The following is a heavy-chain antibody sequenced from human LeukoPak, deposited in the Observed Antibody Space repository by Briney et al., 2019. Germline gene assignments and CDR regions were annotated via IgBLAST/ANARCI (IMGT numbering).Heavy chain of an antibody. J-gene: IGHJ3*02. CDR3: ARGGDNYYDSRDDAFDI. V-gene: IGHV1-46*01. Sequence: ASVKVSCKASGYTFTSYYIHWVRQAPGQGLEWMGIINPSGGSTSYAQKFQGRVTMTRDMSTSTVYMELSSLRSEDTAVYYCARGGDNYYDSRDDAFDIWGQGTMATVSS. CDR2: INPSGGST. CDR1: GYTFTSYY. D-gene: IGHD3-22*01.